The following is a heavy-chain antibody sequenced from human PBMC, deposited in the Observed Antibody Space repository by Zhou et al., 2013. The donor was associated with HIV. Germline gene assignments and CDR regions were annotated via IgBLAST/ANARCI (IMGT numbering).Heavy chain of an antibody. D-gene: IGHD3-22*01. CDR3: ARDPLYYYDSSGYYYPTRFDY. CDR2: ITPEFDSV. V-gene: IGHV1-69*13. CDR1: GGTFSYA. Sequence: QVQLVQSGTEVKKPGSSVKVSCKASGGTFSYAVNWVRQAPGQGLEWMGRITPEFDSVKYSQMFQGRVTITADESARTAYMELSSLRSEDTAMYYCARDPLYYYDSSGYYYPTRFDYWGQGMLVTVSS. J-gene: IGHJ4*02.